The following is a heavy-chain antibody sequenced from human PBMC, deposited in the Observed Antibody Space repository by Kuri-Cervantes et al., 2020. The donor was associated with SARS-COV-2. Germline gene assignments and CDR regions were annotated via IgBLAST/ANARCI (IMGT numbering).Heavy chain of an antibody. CDR2: ISGSCSST. V-gene: IGHV3-23*01. CDR1: GFTFSNYA. J-gene: IGHJ6*03. D-gene: IGHD3-10*01. Sequence: GESLKISCAASGFTFSNYAMNWVRQAPGKGLEWVSTISGSCSSTYYADSVKGRFTISRDNSKNSLYLQMNSLRAEDTAVYYCAREVPDPYYYYMDVWGKGTTVTVSS. CDR3: AREVPDPYYYYMDV.